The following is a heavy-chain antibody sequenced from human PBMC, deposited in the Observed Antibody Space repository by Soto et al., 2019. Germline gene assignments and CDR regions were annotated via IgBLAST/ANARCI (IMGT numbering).Heavy chain of an antibody. Sequence: GGSLRLSCTASGFTFANAWLSWVRQAPGKGLEWVGRIKSNTEGGEAAYAAPMKGRFTISRDDSEKTLYLQMDSLKTEGTAVYYCTTDGNRYDSWIGDTFDYWGQGT. CDR2: IKSNTEGGEA. CDR3: TTDGNRYDSWIGDTFDY. V-gene: IGHV3-15*01. J-gene: IGHJ4*02. CDR1: GFTFANAW. D-gene: IGHD3-3*01.